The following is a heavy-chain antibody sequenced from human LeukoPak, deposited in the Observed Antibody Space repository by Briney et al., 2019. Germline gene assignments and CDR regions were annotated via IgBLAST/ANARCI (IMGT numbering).Heavy chain of an antibody. V-gene: IGHV3-23*01. CDR2: ISGSGGST. CDR1: GFTFSSYA. Sequence: GGSLRLSCAASGFTFSSYAMSWVRQAPGKGLEWVSAISGSGGSTYYADSVKGRFTISRDNSKNTLYLQMGSLRPEDMGVYYCARAFRPASDPHDFYDFWGRGTTVTVSS. CDR3: ARAFRPASDPHDFYDF. J-gene: IGHJ3*01. D-gene: IGHD3/OR15-3a*01.